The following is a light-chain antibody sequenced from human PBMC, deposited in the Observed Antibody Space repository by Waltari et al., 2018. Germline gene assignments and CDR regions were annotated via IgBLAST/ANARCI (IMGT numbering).Light chain of an antibody. V-gene: IGKV3-20*01. CDR1: QAVTADY. J-gene: IGKJ1*01. CDR3: QQYGSSLRT. Sequence: EIVLTQSPDTLSLSPGETATLSCRASQAVTADYLAWYQQKPGQAPRLLIYRASSRASGIPDRCSGSGSGTDFTLTISRLEPEDVAVYYCQQYGSSLRTFGQGTKVEI. CDR2: RAS.